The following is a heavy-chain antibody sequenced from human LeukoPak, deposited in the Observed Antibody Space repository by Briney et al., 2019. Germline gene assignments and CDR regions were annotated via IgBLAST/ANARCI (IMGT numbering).Heavy chain of an antibody. CDR3: ARDHYYSSTRCRLTAGGWFDP. Sequence: SETLSLTCTVSGGSISSSIYYWGWIRQPPGKGLEWIGSIYYIGCTYYSPSNKSRLTISVEMSKNQFSLKLSSVTAADTAVYYCARDHYYSSTRCRLTAGGWFDPWGQGTLVTDSS. J-gene: IGHJ5*02. D-gene: IGHD2-2*01. CDR1: GGSISSSIYY. CDR2: IYYIGCT. V-gene: IGHV4-39*07.